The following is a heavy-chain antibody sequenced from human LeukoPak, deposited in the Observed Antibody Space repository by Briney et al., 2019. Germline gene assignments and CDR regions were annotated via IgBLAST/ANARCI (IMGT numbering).Heavy chain of an antibody. CDR2: IIRSGGGT. D-gene: IGHD6-19*01. J-gene: IGHJ4*02. CDR1: GYTFTSYY. V-gene: IGHV1-46*01. Sequence: ASVKVSCKASGYTFTSYYMHWVRQAPGQGLEWMGVIIRSGGGTIYAQKSQGRVTMTRDTSTSTVYMELSSMRSEDTAVYYCARELSPYSSDYDYWGQGTLVTVSS. CDR3: ARELSPYSSDYDY.